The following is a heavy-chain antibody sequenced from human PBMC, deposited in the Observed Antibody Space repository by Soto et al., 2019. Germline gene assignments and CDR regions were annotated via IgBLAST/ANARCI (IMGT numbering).Heavy chain of an antibody. V-gene: IGHV3-30-3*01. D-gene: IGHD2-2*01. CDR1: GFTFSSYA. J-gene: IGHJ6*02. CDR3: ARAIDIVVVPFVNNYYYGMDV. Sequence: GGSLRLSCAASGFTFSSYAMHWVRQAPGKGLEWVAVISHDGSNKYYADSVKGRFTISRDNSKNTLYLQMNSLRAEDTAVYYCARAIDIVVVPFVNNYYYGMDVWGQGTTVTVSS. CDR2: ISHDGSNK.